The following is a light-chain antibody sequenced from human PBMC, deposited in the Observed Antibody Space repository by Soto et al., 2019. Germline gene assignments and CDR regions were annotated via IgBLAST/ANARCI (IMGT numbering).Light chain of an antibody. Sequence: QSALTQPASVSGSPGQSITISCTGTSSDVGSYKLVSWYQQRPGKGPKLMIYDDTERPSGVSSRFSGSKSGNTASLTISGLQAEDEADYYCCSYAGRSTGVFGGGTKLTVL. CDR1: SSDVGSYKL. CDR2: DDT. CDR3: CSYAGRSTGV. V-gene: IGLV2-23*01. J-gene: IGLJ3*02.